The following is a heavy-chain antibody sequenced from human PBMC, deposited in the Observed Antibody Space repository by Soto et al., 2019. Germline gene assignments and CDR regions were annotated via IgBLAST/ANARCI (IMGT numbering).Heavy chain of an antibody. CDR1: GFTFSSYA. CDR2: ISGSGGST. CDR3: AKTAYSILGYCSSTSCYLYFDY. D-gene: IGHD2-2*01. J-gene: IGHJ4*02. Sequence: GGSLRLSCAASGFTFSSYAMSWVRQAPGKGLEWVSAISGSGGSTYYADSVKGRFTISRDNSKNTLYLQMNSLRAEDTAVYYCAKTAYSILGYCSSTSCYLYFDYWGQGTLVTVSS. V-gene: IGHV3-23*01.